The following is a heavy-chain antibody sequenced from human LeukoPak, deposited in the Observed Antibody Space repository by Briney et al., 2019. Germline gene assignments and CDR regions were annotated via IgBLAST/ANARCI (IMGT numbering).Heavy chain of an antibody. CDR3: ASSHRNIVATIYY. Sequence: PSETLSLTCTVSGYSISSGYYWGWIRPPPGKGLEWIGSIYHSGSTYYNPSLKSRVTISVDTSKNQFSLKLSSVTAADTAVYYCASSHRNIVATIYYWGQGTLVTVSS. J-gene: IGHJ4*02. D-gene: IGHD5-12*01. V-gene: IGHV4-38-2*02. CDR2: IYHSGST. CDR1: GYSISSGYY.